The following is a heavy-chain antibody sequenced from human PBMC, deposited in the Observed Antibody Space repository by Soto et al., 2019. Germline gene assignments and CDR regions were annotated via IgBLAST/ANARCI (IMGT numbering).Heavy chain of an antibody. CDR2: ISSSGSTI. CDR1: GFTFSDYY. D-gene: IGHD3-9*01. J-gene: IGHJ5*02. V-gene: IGHV3-11*01. CDR3: ARDPVILTGYYSRANWFDP. Sequence: GGSLRLSCAASGFTFSDYYMSWIRQAPGKGLEWVSYISSSGSTIYYADSVKGRFTISRENAKNSLYLQMNSLRADDTAVYYCARDPVILTGYYSRANWFDPWGQGTLVTVSS.